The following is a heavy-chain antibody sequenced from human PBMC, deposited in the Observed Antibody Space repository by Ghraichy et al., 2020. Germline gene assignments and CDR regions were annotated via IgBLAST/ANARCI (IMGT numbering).Heavy chain of an antibody. J-gene: IGHJ4*02. D-gene: IGHD3-10*01. Sequence: GGSLRLSCAASGFTFSSYAMSWVRQAPGKGLEWVSAISGSGGSTYYADSVKGRFTISRDNAKNTLYLQMNSLRAEDTAVYYCAKDREQGFGEPFDYWGQGTMVTVSS. CDR1: GFTFSSYA. CDR3: AKDREQGFGEPFDY. V-gene: IGHV3-23*01. CDR2: ISGSGGST.